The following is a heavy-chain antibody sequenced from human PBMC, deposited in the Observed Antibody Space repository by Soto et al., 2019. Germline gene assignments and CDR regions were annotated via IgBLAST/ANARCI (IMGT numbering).Heavy chain of an antibody. CDR2: ISQSGNT. D-gene: IGHD6-6*01. CDR3: ARAPKVSGSSQTRPDF. CDR1: SGSFSGYY. V-gene: IGHV4-34*01. Sequence: SETLSLTCSIYSGSFSGYYWSWIRQPPGKGLEWIGEISQSGNTNYSPSLKSRVSISIDTSKKQFSLNLASVSAADTAVYYCARAPKVSGSSQTRPDFWGQGTLVTISS. J-gene: IGHJ4*02.